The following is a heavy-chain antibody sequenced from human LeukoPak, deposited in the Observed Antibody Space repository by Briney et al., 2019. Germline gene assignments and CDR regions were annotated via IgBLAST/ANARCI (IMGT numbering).Heavy chain of an antibody. CDR2: INHSGSI. D-gene: IGHD6-19*01. CDR3: ARSEGTSVAVFDY. V-gene: IGHV4-34*01. Sequence: SETLSLTCAVYGGSFSGYYWSWIRQPPGKGLEWIGEINHSGSINYNPSLRSRVTISVDTSKNQFSLKLSSVTAADTAVYYCARSEGTSVAVFDYWGQGTLVTVSS. J-gene: IGHJ4*02. CDR1: GGSFSGYY.